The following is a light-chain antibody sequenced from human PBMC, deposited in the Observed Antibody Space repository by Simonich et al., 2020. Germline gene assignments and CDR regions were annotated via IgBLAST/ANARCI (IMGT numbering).Light chain of an antibody. CDR2: GNS. CDR1: SSNIGAGYD. Sequence: QSVLTQPPSVSGAPGQRVTISCTGSSSNIGAGYDVHWYQQLPGTAPKLLIYGNSNRPSGFPDRFSGSKSGTSASLAITGIQAEDEADYYCQSYDSSLSGSVFGGGTKLTVL. CDR3: QSYDSSLSGSV. J-gene: IGLJ3*02. V-gene: IGLV1-40*01.